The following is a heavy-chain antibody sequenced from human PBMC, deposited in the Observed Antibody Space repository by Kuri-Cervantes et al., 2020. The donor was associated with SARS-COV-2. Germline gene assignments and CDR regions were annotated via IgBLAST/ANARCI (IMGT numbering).Heavy chain of an antibody. D-gene: IGHD2-15*01. J-gene: IGHJ5*02. Sequence: SETLSLTCTVSGGSISSYYWSWIRQPAGKGLEWIGRIYSSGSANYNPSLKSRVTISVDTSKNQFSLKLSSVTAADTAVYYCARQEVVAATNWFDPWGQGTLVTVSS. CDR3: ARQEVVAATNWFDP. CDR1: GGSISSYY. CDR2: IYSSGSA. V-gene: IGHV4-4*07.